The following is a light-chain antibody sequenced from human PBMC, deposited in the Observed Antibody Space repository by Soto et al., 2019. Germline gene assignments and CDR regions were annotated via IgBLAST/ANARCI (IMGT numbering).Light chain of an antibody. V-gene: IGKV1-5*01. CDR2: DAS. J-gene: IGKJ1*01. CDR3: PQYNNWPTP. Sequence: DIHRTQAPSALSASVGDRGTITCRASQSISSWLAWYQQKPGKAPKLLIYDASSLESGVPSRFSGSGSGTEFTLPTRRLQSDAFAVYSCPQYNNWPTPFGQGTKVDIK. CDR1: QSISSW.